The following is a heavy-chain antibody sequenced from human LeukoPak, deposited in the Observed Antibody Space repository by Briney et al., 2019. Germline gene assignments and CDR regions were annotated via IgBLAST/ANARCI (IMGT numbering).Heavy chain of an antibody. CDR2: IYYSGST. Sequence: SETLSLTCSVSGGSISTYSWTWSRQPPGKGLEWIGNIYYSGSTNYNPSLKSRVTISIDTSKNQFSLKVSSVTAADTAVYYCAGAHSSGWPHMFDPWGQGTLDNVPS. J-gene: IGHJ5*02. D-gene: IGHD6-19*01. CDR3: AGAHSSGWPHMFDP. CDR1: GGSISTYS. V-gene: IGHV4-59*01.